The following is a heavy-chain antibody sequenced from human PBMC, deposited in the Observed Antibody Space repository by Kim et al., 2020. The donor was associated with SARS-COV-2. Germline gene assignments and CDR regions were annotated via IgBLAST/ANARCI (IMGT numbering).Heavy chain of an antibody. CDR1: GFTFSSYG. CDR2: IWYDGSNK. CDR3: ARDWGIGSHFLFDN. D-gene: IGHD1-26*01. V-gene: IGHV3-33*01. Sequence: GGSLRLSCAASGFTFSSYGMHWVRQAPGKGLEWVAVIWYDGSNKYYVDSVKGRFTISRDNSKNTLSLQMDWLRAEDTAVYYCARDWGIGSHFLFDNCGQGTLVTVSS. J-gene: IGHJ4*02.